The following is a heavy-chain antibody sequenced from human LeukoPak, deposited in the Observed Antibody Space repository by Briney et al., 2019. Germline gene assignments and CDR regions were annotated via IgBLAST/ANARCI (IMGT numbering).Heavy chain of an antibody. D-gene: IGHD5-18*01. CDR2: IYHSGSA. J-gene: IGHJ6*02. Sequence: SSETLSLTCTVSGGSISSTHYYWGWIRQPPGKGLEWIGNIYHSGSAYLHPSLKSRVTISVDTSKNQFSLNLSSVTAADTAVYYRVGRYSYAQQYGMDVWGQGTTVTVSS. CDR1: GGSISSTHYY. CDR3: VGRYSYAQQYGMDV. V-gene: IGHV4-39*01.